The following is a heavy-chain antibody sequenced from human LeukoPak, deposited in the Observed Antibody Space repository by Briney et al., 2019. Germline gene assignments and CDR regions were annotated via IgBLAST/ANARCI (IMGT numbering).Heavy chain of an antibody. J-gene: IGHJ4*02. D-gene: IGHD6-6*01. CDR2: INHSGST. CDR3: ARSIGTPFDY. CDR1: GVSFSGYY. V-gene: IGHV4-34*01. Sequence: LETLSLTCAVYGVSFSGYYWSWIRQPPGKGLEWIGEINHSGSTNYNPPLKSRVTISVDTSKNQFSLKLSSVTAADTAVYYCARSIGTPFDYWGQGTLVTVSS.